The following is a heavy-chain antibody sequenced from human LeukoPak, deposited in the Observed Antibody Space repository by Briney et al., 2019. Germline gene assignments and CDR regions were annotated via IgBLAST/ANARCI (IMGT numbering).Heavy chain of an antibody. Sequence: ASVKVSCKASGYTFTGYYMHWVRQAPGQGLEWMGWINPNSGGTNYAQKFQGRATMTRDTSISTAYMELSRLRSDDTAVYYCARANYYDSSGYSRGAFDVWAQGTMVTVSS. D-gene: IGHD3-22*01. CDR1: GYTFTGYY. CDR3: ARANYYDSSGYSRGAFDV. J-gene: IGHJ3*01. V-gene: IGHV1-2*02. CDR2: INPNSGGT.